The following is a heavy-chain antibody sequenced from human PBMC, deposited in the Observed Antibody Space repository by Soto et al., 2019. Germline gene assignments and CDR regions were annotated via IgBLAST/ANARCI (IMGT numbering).Heavy chain of an antibody. J-gene: IGHJ4*02. V-gene: IGHV4-34*01. CDR3: ARQHYYDSSGYYTWN. CDR2: INHSGST. CDR1: GGSFSGYY. D-gene: IGHD3-22*01. Sequence: PSETLSLTCAVYGGSFSGYYWSWIRQPPGKGLEWIGEINHSGSTNYNPSLKSRVTISVDTSKNQFSLKLSSVTAADTAVYYCARQHYYDSSGYYTWNWGQGTLVTVSS.